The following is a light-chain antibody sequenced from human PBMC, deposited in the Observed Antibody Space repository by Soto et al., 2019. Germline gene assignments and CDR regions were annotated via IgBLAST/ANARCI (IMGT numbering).Light chain of an antibody. Sequence: QLVLTQPASVSGSLGQSITISCTGTSSDVGGYNFVSWYQQHPGKVPKLMIYEVNNRPSGVSNRFSGSKSGNTASLTISGLQAEDEADYYCSSWTSTATQVLGGGTKLTVL. CDR3: SSWTSTATQV. CDR1: SSDVGGYNF. V-gene: IGLV2-14*01. CDR2: EVN. J-gene: IGLJ3*02.